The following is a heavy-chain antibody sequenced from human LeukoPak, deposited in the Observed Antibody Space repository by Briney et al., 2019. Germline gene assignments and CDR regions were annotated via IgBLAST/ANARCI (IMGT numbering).Heavy chain of an antibody. V-gene: IGHV3-48*03. Sequence: GGSLRLSCGASGFTFSTYEMNWVRQAPGKGLEWVSYISSSGSTKYYAESVKGRFTISRDNAKNSLYLQMNSLRPDDTAVYYCARLSGWFDYWGQGTLVTVSS. CDR1: GFTFSTYE. CDR2: ISSSGSTK. D-gene: IGHD6-19*01. J-gene: IGHJ4*02. CDR3: ARLSGWFDY.